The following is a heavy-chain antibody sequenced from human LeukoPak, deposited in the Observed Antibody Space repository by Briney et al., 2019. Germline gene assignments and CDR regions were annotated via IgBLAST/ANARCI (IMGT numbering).Heavy chain of an antibody. J-gene: IGHJ4*02. CDR2: IFYSGTT. V-gene: IGHV4-31*03. Sequence: SQTLSLTCTVSGGSISSGSYYWSWIRQHPGKGLEWIGYIFYSGTTYFNPSLKSRVTISLDTSKNQFSLSLSSVTAADTAMYYCARLVCTSANCYAPSHLDYWGQGILVTVSS. CDR3: ARLVCTSANCYAPSHLDY. D-gene: IGHD2-2*01. CDR1: GGSISSGSYY.